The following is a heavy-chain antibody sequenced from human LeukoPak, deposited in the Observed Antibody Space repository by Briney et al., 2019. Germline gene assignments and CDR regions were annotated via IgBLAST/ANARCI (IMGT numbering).Heavy chain of an antibody. CDR1: GYSFTSYW. J-gene: IGHJ3*02. CDR3: ARSRGIAGTHDAFDI. CDR2: IYPGDSDT. V-gene: IGHV5-51*01. Sequence: GESLQISCKGSGYSFTSYWIGWVRQMPGKGLEWMGIIYPGDSDTRYSPSFQGQVTISADKSISTAYLQWSSLKASDTAIYYCARSRGIAGTHDAFDIWGQGTMVTVSS. D-gene: IGHD6-13*01.